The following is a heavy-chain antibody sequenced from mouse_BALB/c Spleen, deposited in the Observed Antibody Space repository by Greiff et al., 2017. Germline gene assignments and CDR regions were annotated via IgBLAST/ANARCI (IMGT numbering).Heavy chain of an antibody. D-gene: IGHD1-1*02. Sequence: VQLQQSGPELVKPGASVKISCKASGYSFTGYFMNWVMQSHGKSLEWIGRINPYNGDTFYNQKFKGKATLTVDKSSSTAHMELRSLASEDSAVYYCADYVFAYWGQGTLVTVSA. CDR1: GYSFTGYF. J-gene: IGHJ3*01. CDR2: INPYNGDT. V-gene: IGHV1-20*02. CDR3: ADYVFAY.